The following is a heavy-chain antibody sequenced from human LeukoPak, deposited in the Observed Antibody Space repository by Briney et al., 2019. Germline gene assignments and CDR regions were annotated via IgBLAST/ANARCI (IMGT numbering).Heavy chain of an antibody. J-gene: IGHJ4*02. V-gene: IGHV1-69*04. CDR3: ARGPSCCDSSGYLPFSY. CDR1: GGTFSSYA. Sequence: GASVKVSCKASGGTFSSYAISWVRQAPGQGPEWMGRIIPILGIANYAQKFQGRVTITADKSTSTAYMELSSLRSEDTAVYYCARGPSCCDSSGYLPFSYWGQGTLVTVSS. CDR2: IIPILGIA. D-gene: IGHD3-22*01.